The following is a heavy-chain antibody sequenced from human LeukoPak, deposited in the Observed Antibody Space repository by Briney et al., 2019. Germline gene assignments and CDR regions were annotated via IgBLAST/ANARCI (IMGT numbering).Heavy chain of an antibody. CDR1: GFTFSSYA. CDR3: AKSGYNRFDY. D-gene: IGHD5-24*01. Sequence: QPGGSLRLSCAASGFTFSSYAMNWVRQAPGKGLEWVSSINTSGGSAYYADSVKGRFTISRDNSKNTLYLQMNSLRADDTAVYYCAKSGYNRFDYWGQGTLVTVSS. J-gene: IGHJ4*02. CDR2: INTSGGSA. V-gene: IGHV3-23*01.